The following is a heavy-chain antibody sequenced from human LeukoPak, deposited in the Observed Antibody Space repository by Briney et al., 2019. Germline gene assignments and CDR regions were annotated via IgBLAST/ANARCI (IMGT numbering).Heavy chain of an antibody. Sequence: ESLKISCKGFGYTFTNYWIGWVRQMPGQGLEWMGIIYPGDSDTRDSPSFQGQVTISADKSINTVYLQWSSLKASDTAINYCARLHASESRGYYPPYYFDSWGQGTQVTVSS. J-gene: IGHJ4*02. CDR1: GYTFTNYW. CDR2: IYPGDSDT. D-gene: IGHD3-22*01. CDR3: ARLHASESRGYYPPYYFDS. V-gene: IGHV5-51*01.